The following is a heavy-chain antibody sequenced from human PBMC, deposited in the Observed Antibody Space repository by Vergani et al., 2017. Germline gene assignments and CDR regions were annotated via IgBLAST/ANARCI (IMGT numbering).Heavy chain of an antibody. V-gene: IGHV6-1*01. CDR3: ARDIAARPRANWYFDL. CDR2: TYYRSKWYN. D-gene: IGHD6-6*01. J-gene: IGHJ2*01. CDR1: GDSVSSNSAD. Sequence: QVQLQQSGPGLVKPSQTLSLTCALSGDSVSSNSADWNWIRQSPSRGLEWLGRTYYRSKWYNDYAVSVKSRITINPDTSKNQFSLQLNSVTPEDTAVYYCARDIAARPRANWYFDLWGRGTLVTVSS.